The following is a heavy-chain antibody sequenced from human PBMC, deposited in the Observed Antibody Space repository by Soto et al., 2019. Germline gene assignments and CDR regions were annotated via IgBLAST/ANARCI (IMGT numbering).Heavy chain of an antibody. J-gene: IGHJ4*02. V-gene: IGHV3-30-3*01. CDR3: ARDPTSGSYGGDY. Sequence: QVQLVESGGGVVQPARSLRLSCAASGFTFSSYAMRWVRQAPGKGLEWVAVISYDGSNKYYADSVKGRFTISRDNSKNTLYLQMNSLRAEDTAVYYCARDPTSGSYGGDYWGQGTLVTVSS. CDR2: ISYDGSNK. D-gene: IGHD1-26*01. CDR1: GFTFSSYA.